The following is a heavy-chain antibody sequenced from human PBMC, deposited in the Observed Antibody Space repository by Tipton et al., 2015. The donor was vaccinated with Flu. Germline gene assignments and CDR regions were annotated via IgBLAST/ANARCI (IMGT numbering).Heavy chain of an antibody. J-gene: IGHJ4*02. CDR3: ARLSYYDVDLKNFYFDY. D-gene: IGHD3-10*02. CDR1: GDSITSTTYY. Sequence: TLSLTCIVSGDSITSTTYYWGWIRQPPGKGLEWIGSFYYTGDTYYNPSLKSRVTISVDTSKSQFSLMLRSVTAADTAVYYCARLSYYDVDLKNFYFDYWGQGALVTVSS. V-gene: IGHV4-39*01. CDR2: FYYTGDT.